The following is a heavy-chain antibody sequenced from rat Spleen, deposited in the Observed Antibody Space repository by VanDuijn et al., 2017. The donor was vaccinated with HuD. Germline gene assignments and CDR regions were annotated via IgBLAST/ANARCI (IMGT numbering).Heavy chain of an antibody. CDR1: GFTFSSYW. D-gene: IGHD1-2*01. CDR2: ITSSGGTP. Sequence: EVQLVESGGGLVQPGKSLKLSCVASGFTFSSYWMSWIRQAPGKGLAWVASITSSGGTPYYSDSVRGRFTISRDNVKSILYLQKNSLRSEDTATYYCATHGTMAARSGYYFDYLGRGVMVTVSS. J-gene: IGHJ2*01. CDR3: ATHGTMAARSGYYFDY. V-gene: IGHV5-31*01.